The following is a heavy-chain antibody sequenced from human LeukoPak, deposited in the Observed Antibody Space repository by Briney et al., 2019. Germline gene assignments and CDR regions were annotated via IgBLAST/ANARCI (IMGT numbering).Heavy chain of an antibody. D-gene: IGHD1-26*01. CDR3: ATAFSGSYYGPPRY. CDR2: INAGNGNT. J-gene: IGHJ4*02. Sequence: ASVEVSCKASGYTFTSYAMHWVRQAPGQRLEWMGWINAGNGNTKYSQKFQGRVTMTEDTSTDTAYMELSSLRSEDTAVYYCATAFSGSYYGPPRYWGQGTLVTVSS. V-gene: IGHV1-3*01. CDR1: GYTFTSYA.